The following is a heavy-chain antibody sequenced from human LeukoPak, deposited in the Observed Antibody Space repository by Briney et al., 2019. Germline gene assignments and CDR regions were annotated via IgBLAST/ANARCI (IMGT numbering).Heavy chain of an antibody. D-gene: IGHD3-22*01. V-gene: IGHV3-23*01. CDR2: ISGSGGST. CDR1: GFTFSSYA. Sequence: QAGGSLRLSCAASGFTFSSYAMSWVRQAPGKGLEWVSAISGSGGSTYYADSVKGRFTISRDNSKNTLYLQMNSLRAEDTAVYYCAKQGARITMIVVVIKRGYYFDYWGQGTLVTVSS. J-gene: IGHJ4*02. CDR3: AKQGARITMIVVVIKRGYYFDY.